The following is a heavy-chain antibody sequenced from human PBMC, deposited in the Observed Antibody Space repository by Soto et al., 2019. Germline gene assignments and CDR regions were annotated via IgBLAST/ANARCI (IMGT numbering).Heavy chain of an antibody. CDR1: GFRDGFPFSDYD. CDR3: AKNSFSGSKRILDS. CDR2: ISFDGSTK. V-gene: IGHV3-30*18. D-gene: IGHD1-26*01. Sequence: VGSLRLSCAASGFRDGFPFSDYDMHWVRQAPGKGLEWVALISFDGSTKNYVDSVEGRFTISRDNSRDTLFLQMDSLRPEDTAVYYCAKNSFSGSKRILDSWGQGTLVTVSS. J-gene: IGHJ4*02.